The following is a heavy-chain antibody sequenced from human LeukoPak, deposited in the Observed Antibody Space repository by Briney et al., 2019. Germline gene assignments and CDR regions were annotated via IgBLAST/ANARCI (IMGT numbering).Heavy chain of an antibody. D-gene: IGHD6-13*01. CDR2: IYSGGST. Sequence: GGSLRLSCAAPGFTVSSNYMSWVRQAPGKGLEWVSVIYSGGSTYYADSVKGRFTISRDNSKNTLYLQMNSLRAEDTAVYYCASAPASWYHFDYWGQGTLVTVSS. V-gene: IGHV3-53*01. CDR3: ASAPASWYHFDY. J-gene: IGHJ4*02. CDR1: GFTVSSNY.